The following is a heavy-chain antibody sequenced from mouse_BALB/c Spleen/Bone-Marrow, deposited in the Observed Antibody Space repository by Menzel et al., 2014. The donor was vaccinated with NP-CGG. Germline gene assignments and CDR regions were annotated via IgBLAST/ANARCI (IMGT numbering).Heavy chain of an antibody. CDR3: ARVIRYENYFDY. J-gene: IGHJ2*01. V-gene: IGHV2-9*02. CDR1: GFSLTSYG. CDR2: IWAGEST. Sequence: QVQLKQSGPGLVAPSQRLSIPCTVSGFSLTSYGVHWVRQPPGKGLEWLGEIWAGESTNYNSAIMTRISIRKENSKSQVFLKMNSLQTDDTAMYYCARVIRYENYFDYWGQGTTLTVSS. D-gene: IGHD2-14*01.